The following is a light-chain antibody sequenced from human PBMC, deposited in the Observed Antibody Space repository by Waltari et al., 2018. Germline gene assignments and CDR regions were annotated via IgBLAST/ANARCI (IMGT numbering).Light chain of an antibody. CDR3: QQANSDPLT. CDR2: AAS. V-gene: IGKV1-9*01. J-gene: IGKJ4*01. Sequence: DIQLTQSPSFLSASVGDRVTITCRASQGISSSLAWFQQKLGRAPKLLIYAASTLPGGVPSRFSGSGSGTEFTLTIINLQPEDFATYYCQQANSDPLTFGGGTKVEMK. CDR1: QGISSS.